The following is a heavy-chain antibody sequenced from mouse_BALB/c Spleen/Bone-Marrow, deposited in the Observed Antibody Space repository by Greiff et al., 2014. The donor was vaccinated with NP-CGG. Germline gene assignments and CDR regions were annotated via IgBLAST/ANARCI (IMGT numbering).Heavy chain of an antibody. J-gene: IGHJ4*01. V-gene: IGHV1-67*01. D-gene: IGHD3-2*01. Sequence: VQLQQSGPELVSPGVSVKISCKASGYTFTDYAIHWVKQSHSKRLEWIGIISTYSGNTNYNQKFKGKATMTVDKSSSTAYMELARLTSEDSAIYYCARDISGYVRAMDYWGQGTSVTGSS. CDR1: GYTFTDYA. CDR2: ISTYSGNT. CDR3: ARDISGYVRAMDY.